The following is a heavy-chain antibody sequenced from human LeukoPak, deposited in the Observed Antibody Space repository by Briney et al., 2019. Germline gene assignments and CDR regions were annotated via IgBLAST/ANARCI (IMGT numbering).Heavy chain of an antibody. CDR3: ARERYSYGQWYFDY. CDR1: GFTVSSNY. D-gene: IGHD5-18*01. CDR2: IYSGGST. J-gene: IGHJ4*02. Sequence: GGSLRLSCAASGFTVSSNYMSWVRQAPGKGLEWASVIYSGGSTYYADSVKGRFTISRDNSKNTLYLQMNSLRAEDTAVYYCARERYSYGQWYFDYWGQGTLVTVSS. V-gene: IGHV3-66*01.